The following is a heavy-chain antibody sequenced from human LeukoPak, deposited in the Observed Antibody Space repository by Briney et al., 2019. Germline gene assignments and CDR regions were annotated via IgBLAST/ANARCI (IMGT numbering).Heavy chain of an antibody. CDR2: IYYSGST. J-gene: IGHJ4*02. Sequence: SETLSLTCTVSGGSVSSGSYYWSWIRQPPGKGLEWIGYIYYSGSTNYNPSLKSRVTISVDTSKNQFSLKLSSVTAADTAVYYCARAAGGLDIVVVPAAMSPPQKFDYWGQGTLVTVSS. D-gene: IGHD2-2*01. CDR1: GGSVSSGSYY. CDR3: ARAAGGLDIVVVPAAMSPPQKFDY. V-gene: IGHV4-61*01.